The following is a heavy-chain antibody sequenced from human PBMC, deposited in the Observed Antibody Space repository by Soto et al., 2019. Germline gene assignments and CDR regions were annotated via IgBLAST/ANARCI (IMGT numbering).Heavy chain of an antibody. CDR3: AKGVDYYDRRGYDSYYYNGMDV. CDR2: ISGSGGST. V-gene: IGHV3-23*01. J-gene: IGHJ6*02. D-gene: IGHD3-22*01. Sequence: EVQLLESGGNLVQPGGSLRLSCAASGFTFSSYAMTWVRQAPGKGLEWVSAISGSGGSTYYADSVKGRFTISRDNSKNTLYLQMNSLRAEDTAVYSCAKGVDYYDRRGYDSYYYNGMDVWGQGTTVTV. CDR1: GFTFSSYA.